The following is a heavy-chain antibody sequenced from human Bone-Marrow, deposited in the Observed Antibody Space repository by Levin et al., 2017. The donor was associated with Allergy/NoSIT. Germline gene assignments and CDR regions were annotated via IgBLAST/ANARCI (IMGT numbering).Heavy chain of an antibody. CDR1: GFTFSNAW. J-gene: IGHJ4*02. CDR2: IKSKTDGGTT. CDR3: TTDFYCGGDCSSYFDY. Sequence: GESLKISCAASGFTFSNAWMSWVRQAPGKGLEWVGRIKSKTDGGTTDYAAPVKGRFTISRDDSKNTLYLQMNSLKTEDTAVYYCTTDFYCGGDCSSYFDYWGQGTLVTVSS. V-gene: IGHV3-15*01. D-gene: IGHD2-21*02.